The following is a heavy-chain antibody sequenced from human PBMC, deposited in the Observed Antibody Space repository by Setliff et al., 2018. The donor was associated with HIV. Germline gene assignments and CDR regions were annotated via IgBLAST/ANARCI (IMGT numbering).Heavy chain of an antibody. Sequence: GGSLRLSCAAAGFTFDRFWMHWVRQAPGKGLVWVSQISPDGSFTRYADSVKGRFTISRDSAKNTLYLHMNSLNGEDTAVYYCARDLPSGFLDYWGQGTLVTVSS. CDR2: ISPDGSFT. CDR3: ARDLPSGFLDY. V-gene: IGHV3-74*01. D-gene: IGHD3-3*01. J-gene: IGHJ4*02. CDR1: GFTFDRFW.